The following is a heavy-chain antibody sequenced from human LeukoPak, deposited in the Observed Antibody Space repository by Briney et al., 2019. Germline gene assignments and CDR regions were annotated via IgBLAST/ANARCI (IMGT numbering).Heavy chain of an antibody. Sequence: GGPLRLSCAASGFIFTTYAMIWVRQAPGKGLEWVSTISGGGGSTFYAPSVKGRFTIFRVNSKNTLYLQMNSLRAEDTAIYYCAKDMSDYTNFPDVWGQGTTVTVSS. CDR2: ISGGGGST. D-gene: IGHD4-11*01. CDR1: GFIFTTYA. J-gene: IGHJ6*02. V-gene: IGHV3-23*01. CDR3: AKDMSDYTNFPDV.